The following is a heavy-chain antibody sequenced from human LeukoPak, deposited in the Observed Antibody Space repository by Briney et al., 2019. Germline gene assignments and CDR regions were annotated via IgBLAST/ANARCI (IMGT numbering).Heavy chain of an antibody. CDR1: GGSISSGDYY. CDR3: ASRRYYDFWSGPTDAFDI. CDR2: IYYSGCT. J-gene: IGHJ3*02. Sequence: PSETLSLTCTVSGGSISSGDYYWSWIRQPPGKGLEWIGYIYYSGCTYYNPSLKSRVTISVDTSKNQFSLKLSSVTVADTAVYYCASRRYYDFWSGPTDAFDIWGQGTMVTVSS. D-gene: IGHD3-3*01. V-gene: IGHV4-30-4*01.